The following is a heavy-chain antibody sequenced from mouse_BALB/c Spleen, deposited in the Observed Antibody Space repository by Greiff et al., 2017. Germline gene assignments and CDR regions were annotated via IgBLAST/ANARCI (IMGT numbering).Heavy chain of an antibody. CDR2: ISYSGST. CDR1: GDSITSGY. J-gene: IGHJ1*01. Sequence: VQLKESGPSLVKPSQTLSLTCPVTGDSITSGYWNWIRKFPGNKLEYMGYISYSGSTYYNPSLKSRISITRDTSKNQYYLQLNSVTTEDTATYYWARGFYYYGSSHWYFDVWGAGTTVTVSS. V-gene: IGHV3-8*02. CDR3: ARGFYYYGSSHWYFDV. D-gene: IGHD1-1*01.